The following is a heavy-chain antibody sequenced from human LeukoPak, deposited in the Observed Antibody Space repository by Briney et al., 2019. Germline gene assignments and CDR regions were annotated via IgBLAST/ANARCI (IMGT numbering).Heavy chain of an antibody. CDR3: AKDLVLTGTYYFDY. CDR1: GFTFSSYA. CDR2: ISGSGGST. D-gene: IGHD1-7*01. V-gene: IGHV3-23*01. J-gene: IGHJ4*02. Sequence: AGGSLRLSCAASGFTFSSYAMSWVSQAPGKGLEWVSAISGSGGSTYYADSVKGRFTISRDNSKNTLYLQMNSLRAEDTAVYYCAKDLVLTGTYYFDYWGQGTLVTVSS.